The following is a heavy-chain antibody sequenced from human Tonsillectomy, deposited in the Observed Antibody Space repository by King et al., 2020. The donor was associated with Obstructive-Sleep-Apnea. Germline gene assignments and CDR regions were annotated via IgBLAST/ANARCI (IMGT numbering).Heavy chain of an antibody. V-gene: IGHV4-31*03. D-gene: IGHD3-22*01. CDR3: ARENGYYDSSGYRSGAFDI. J-gene: IGHJ3*02. Sequence: QLQESGPGLVKPSQTLSLTCTVSGGSISSGGYYWSWIRQHPGKGLEWIGYIYYSGSTYYNPSLKSRVTISVDTSKNQFSLKLSSVTAADTAVYYCARENGYYDSSGYRSGAFDIWGQGTMVTVSS. CDR2: IYYSGST. CDR1: GGSISSGGYY.